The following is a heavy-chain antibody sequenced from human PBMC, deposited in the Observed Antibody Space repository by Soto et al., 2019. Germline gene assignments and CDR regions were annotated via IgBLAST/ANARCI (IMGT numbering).Heavy chain of an antibody. CDR3: ARDEGPPDYGDYNY. J-gene: IGHJ4*02. CDR2: ISSSSSYI. Sequence: PGGSLRLSCAASGFTFSSYSMNWVRQAPGKGLEWVSSISSSSSYIYYADSVKGRFTISRDNAKNSLYLQMNSLRAEDTVVYYCARDEGPPDYGDYNYWGQGTLVTVSS. V-gene: IGHV3-21*01. D-gene: IGHD4-17*01. CDR1: GFTFSSYS.